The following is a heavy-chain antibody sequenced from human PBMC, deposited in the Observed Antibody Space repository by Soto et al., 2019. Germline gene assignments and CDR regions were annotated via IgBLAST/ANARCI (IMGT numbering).Heavy chain of an antibody. V-gene: IGHV3-23*01. Sequence: DVQLLESGGGLVQPGGSLRLSCAASGFTFRSYAMSWVRQAPGKGLEWVSGISGSGISTHYADSVKGGFTVSRDNSKNTLSLQMNSLRAEDTAVYNCAKEPVGPDWYFDLWGRGTLVTVSS. CDR1: GFTFRSYA. CDR3: AKEPVGPDWYFDL. CDR2: ISGSGIST. J-gene: IGHJ2*01.